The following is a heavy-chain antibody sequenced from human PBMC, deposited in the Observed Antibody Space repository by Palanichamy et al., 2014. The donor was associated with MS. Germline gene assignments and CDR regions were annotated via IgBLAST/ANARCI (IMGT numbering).Heavy chain of an antibody. V-gene: IGHV3-13*01. J-gene: IGHJ2*01. CDR2: IGTAGDT. Sequence: EVQLVESGEGLVQAWGVPETLLCSLWIHFSSYDMHWVRQATGKGLEWVSAIGTAGDTYYPGSVKGRFTISRENAKNSLYLQMNSLRAGDTAVYYCARGALYYYDSSGTLKAFAPNWYFDLWGRGTLVTVSS. D-gene: IGHD3-22*01. CDR3: ARGALYYYDSSGTLKAFAPNWYFDL. CDR1: IHFSSYD.